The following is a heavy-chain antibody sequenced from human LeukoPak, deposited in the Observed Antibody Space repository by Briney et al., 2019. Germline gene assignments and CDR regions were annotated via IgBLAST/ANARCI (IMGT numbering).Heavy chain of an antibody. Sequence: GGSLRLSCAASGFTFSSYGMHWVRQAPGKGLEWVAFIRYDGSNKYYADSVKGRFTISRDNSKNTLYLQMNSLRAEDTAVYYCAKDRLIFGVVINTAGDYWGQGTLVTVSS. CDR3: AKDRLIFGVVINTAGDY. D-gene: IGHD3-3*01. CDR2: IRYDGSNK. V-gene: IGHV3-30*02. J-gene: IGHJ4*02. CDR1: GFTFSSYG.